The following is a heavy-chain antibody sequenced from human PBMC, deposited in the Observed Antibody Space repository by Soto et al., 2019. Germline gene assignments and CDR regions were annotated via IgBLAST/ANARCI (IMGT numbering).Heavy chain of an antibody. D-gene: IGHD3-10*01. CDR1: GFTFNSYA. CDR2: ISGSGGST. V-gene: IGHV3-23*01. CDR3: AKSLWFGELSWFDP. J-gene: IGHJ5*02. Sequence: PGGSLRLSCAASGFTFNSYAMSWVRQATGKGLEWVSAISGSGGSTYYADSVKGRFTISRDNSKNTLYLQMNSLRAEDTAVYYCAKSLWFGELSWFDPWGQGTLVTVSS.